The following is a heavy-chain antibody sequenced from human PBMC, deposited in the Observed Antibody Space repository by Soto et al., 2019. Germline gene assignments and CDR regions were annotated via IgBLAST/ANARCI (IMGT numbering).Heavy chain of an antibody. CDR2: INHSGST. V-gene: IGHV4-34*01. J-gene: IGHJ4*02. Sequence: QVQLQQWGAGLLKPSETLSLTCAVYGGSFSGYYWSWIRQPPGKGLEWIGEINHSGSTNYNPSLKSRVTISVDTSKNQFSLKLSSVTAADTAVYYCARQVPSYIWGSYRYTAYYFDYWGQGTLVTVSS. CDR1: GGSFSGYY. D-gene: IGHD3-16*02. CDR3: ARQVPSYIWGSYRYTAYYFDY.